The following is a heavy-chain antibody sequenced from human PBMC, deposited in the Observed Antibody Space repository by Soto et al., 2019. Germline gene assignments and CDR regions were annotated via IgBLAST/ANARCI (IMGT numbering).Heavy chain of an antibody. CDR3: ARAIFGVVTPSDFDY. CDR2: IYPGDSDT. J-gene: IGHJ4*02. CDR1: GYSFTIYW. Sequence: GESLKISCNGSGYSFTIYWIGWVRQMPGKGLEWMGIIYPGDSDTRYSPSFQGQVTISADKSISTVYLRWSSLKASDTAMYYCARAIFGVVTPSDFDYWGQGTLVTVSS. D-gene: IGHD3-3*01. V-gene: IGHV5-51*01.